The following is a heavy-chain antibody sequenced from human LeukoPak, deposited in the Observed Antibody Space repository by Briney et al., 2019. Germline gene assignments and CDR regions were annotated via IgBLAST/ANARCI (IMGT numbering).Heavy chain of an antibody. V-gene: IGHV3-21*01. J-gene: IGHJ4*02. CDR1: GLTFSSYS. CDR3: AREYSGYEAY. D-gene: IGHD5-12*01. CDR2: ISSSSSYI. Sequence: GGSLRLSRAVSGLTFSSYSMNWVRQAPGKGLEWVSSISSSSSYIYYADSVKGRFTISRDNAKNSLYLQMNSLRAEDTAVYYCAREYSGYEAYWGQGTLVTVSS.